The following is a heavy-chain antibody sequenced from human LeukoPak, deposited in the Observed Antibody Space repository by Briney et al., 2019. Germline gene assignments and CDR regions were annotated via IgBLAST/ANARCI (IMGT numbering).Heavy chain of an antibody. Sequence: ASVKVSCKASGYRFTSYSIHWVRQAPGQRLEWMGSVDAGSDNRKYSQKFQGRVTITSDTSVSTAYMELSSLRSEDMAVYYCAMDTAMVYVFWGQGTLVTVSS. CDR1: GYRFTSYS. V-gene: IGHV1-3*01. D-gene: IGHD5-18*01. CDR2: VDAGSDNR. J-gene: IGHJ4*02. CDR3: AMDTAMVYVF.